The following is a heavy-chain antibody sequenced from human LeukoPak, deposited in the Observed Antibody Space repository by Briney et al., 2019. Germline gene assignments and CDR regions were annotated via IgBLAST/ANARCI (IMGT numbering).Heavy chain of an antibody. CDR3: ARDSAAAGTWWFAP. CDR2: IGSSSSTI. D-gene: IGHD6-13*01. CDR1: GFTFSSYS. Sequence: GGSLRLSCAASGFTFSSYSMNWVRQSPGKGLEWVSYIGSSSSTIYYADSVKGRFTLPRDNAKISLFLQMSSLRAEDTAVYYCARDSAAAGTWWFAPWGQGTLVTVSS. V-gene: IGHV3-48*01. J-gene: IGHJ5*02.